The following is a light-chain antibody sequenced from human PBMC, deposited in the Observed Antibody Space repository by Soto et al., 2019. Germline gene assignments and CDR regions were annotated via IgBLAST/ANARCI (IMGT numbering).Light chain of an antibody. CDR3: QQYYSYPFT. CDR2: AAS. V-gene: IGKV1-8*01. CDR1: QGISSY. Sequence: AIRMTQSPSSLSASTGDRVTITCRASQGISSYLAWYQQKPGKAPKLLIYAASTLQSGVPSRFSGSGSGTDFTLTISCLQPEDFATYYCQQYYSYPFTFGPGTKVHIK. J-gene: IGKJ3*01.